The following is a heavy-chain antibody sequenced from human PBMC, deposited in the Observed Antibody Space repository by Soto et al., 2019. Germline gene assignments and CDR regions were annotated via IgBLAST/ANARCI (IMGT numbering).Heavy chain of an antibody. D-gene: IGHD3-9*01. CDR3: ARGASYYDILTGYYTDPPPFDY. V-gene: IGHV4-59*01. Sequence: SETLSLTCTVSGGSISSYYWSWIRQPPGKGLEWIGYIYYSGSTNYNPSLKSRVTISVDTSKNQFSLKLSSVTAADTAVYYCARGASYYDILTGYYTDPPPFDYWGQGTLGTVSS. CDR2: IYYSGST. J-gene: IGHJ4*02. CDR1: GGSISSYY.